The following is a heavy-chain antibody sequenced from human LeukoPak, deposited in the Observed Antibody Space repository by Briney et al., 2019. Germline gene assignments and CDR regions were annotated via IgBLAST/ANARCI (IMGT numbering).Heavy chain of an antibody. V-gene: IGHV3-30-3*01. CDR1: GFTFSSYA. Sequence: PGRSLRLSCAASGFTFSSYAMHWVRQAPGKGLEWVAVISYDGSNKSYADSVKGRFTISRDNSKNTLYLQMNSLRAEDTAVYYCAGDNWGFDYWGQGTLVTVSS. CDR2: ISYDGSNK. CDR3: AGDNWGFDY. J-gene: IGHJ4*02. D-gene: IGHD7-27*01.